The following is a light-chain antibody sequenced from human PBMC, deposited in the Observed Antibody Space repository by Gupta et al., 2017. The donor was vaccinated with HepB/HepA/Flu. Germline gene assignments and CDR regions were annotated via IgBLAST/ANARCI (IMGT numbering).Light chain of an antibody. CDR1: SEHSSYV. Sequence: QLVLPQPPSASASLAASVTLTCTLSSEHSSYVIAWHQQQPEKGPRFVLKLNSDGMYSKGDGIPDRFSGSRSVAERYLAVSSLQSEDEADEYCETWTTGIWVFGGGTKRTVL. CDR2: LNSDGMY. J-gene: IGLJ3*02. V-gene: IGLV4-69*01. CDR3: ETWTTGIWV.